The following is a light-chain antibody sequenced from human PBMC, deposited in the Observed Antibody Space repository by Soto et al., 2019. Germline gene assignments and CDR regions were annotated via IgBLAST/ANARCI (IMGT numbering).Light chain of an antibody. V-gene: IGKV1-5*03. CDR1: QNISSR. Sequence: DIQMTQSPSTVSASMGDRVTITCRASQNISSRVAWYQQKPGKAPELLIYSVSGLETGVPSRFSGSGFGTEFTLTISSLHPDDFATYYCQEYNGDSGLTFGGGTKVEIK. CDR3: QEYNGDSGLT. J-gene: IGKJ4*01. CDR2: SVS.